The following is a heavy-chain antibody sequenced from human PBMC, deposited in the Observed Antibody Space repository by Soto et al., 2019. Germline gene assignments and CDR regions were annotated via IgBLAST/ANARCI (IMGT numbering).Heavy chain of an antibody. J-gene: IGHJ4*02. CDR3: ARRALPQCINGVCYKDGFWDY. D-gene: IGHD2-8*01. CDR2: IYYSGTT. Sequence: SETLSLTCTVSGGSVSSGGYCWSWIRQHAGTGLEWIGYIYYSGTTSFNPSLKSRASISLDTSKNEFSLKLTSVTAADTAVYYCARRALPQCINGVCYKDGFWDYWGQGALVTVSS. CDR1: GGSVSSGGYC. V-gene: IGHV4-31*03.